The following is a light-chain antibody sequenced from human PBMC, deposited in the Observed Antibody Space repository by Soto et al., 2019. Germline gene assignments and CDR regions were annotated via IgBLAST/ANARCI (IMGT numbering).Light chain of an antibody. CDR3: HQYNNWPPYT. CDR2: GAS. CDR1: QSVSTN. Sequence: EIVMTQSPATLSVFPGERATLSCRASQSVSTNLAWYPQKPGQAPRLLIYGASARATGIPARCSGSGSGTEFTLTISSLQSEDFAVYYCHQYNNWPPYTFGQGTKLEIK. J-gene: IGKJ2*01. V-gene: IGKV3-15*01.